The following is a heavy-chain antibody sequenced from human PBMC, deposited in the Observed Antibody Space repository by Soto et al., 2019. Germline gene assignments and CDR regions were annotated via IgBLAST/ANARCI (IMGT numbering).Heavy chain of an antibody. J-gene: IGHJ5*02. CDR1: GFTFSSYW. D-gene: IGHD3-16*01. Sequence: EAQLVESGGGLVQPGGSLRVSCAVSGFTFSSYWMSWVRQAPGKGLEWVAKIKQDGSEKDYVDSVKGRFTISRDNANNSLFRHMYSWRAEDTAVYYGERGGRDAYNWFDPWGQGTLVT. V-gene: IGHV3-7*01. CDR3: ERGGRDAYNWFDP. CDR2: IKQDGSEK.